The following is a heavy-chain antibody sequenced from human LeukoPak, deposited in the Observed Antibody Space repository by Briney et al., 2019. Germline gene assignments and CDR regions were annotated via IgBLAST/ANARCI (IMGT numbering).Heavy chain of an antibody. D-gene: IGHD2-15*01. CDR1: GGSISSGGYY. V-gene: IGHV4-30-4*08. Sequence: SQTLSLTCTVSGGSISSGGYYWSWIRQPPGKGLEWIGYLFYSGSTYYNPSLKSRVTISVDTSKNQFSLKLSSVTAADTAVYYCARGAMVAATRSFYYGMDIWGQGTTVTVSS. CDR2: LFYSGST. J-gene: IGHJ6*02. CDR3: ARGAMVAATRSFYYGMDI.